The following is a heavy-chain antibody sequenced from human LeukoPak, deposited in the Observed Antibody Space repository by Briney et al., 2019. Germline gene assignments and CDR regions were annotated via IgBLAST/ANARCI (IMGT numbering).Heavy chain of an antibody. Sequence: GGSLRLSCAASGFTFSSSGMHWVRQAPGKGLEWVAVISYYGGNKYYADSVKGRFTISRDNSKNTLYLQMNSLRDDDTGVYYCTRSGRGAFFKAYFDYWGQGTLVTVSS. D-gene: IGHD2/OR15-2a*01. J-gene: IGHJ4*02. CDR3: TRSGRGAFFKAYFDY. V-gene: IGHV3-30*03. CDR1: GFTFSSSG. CDR2: ISYYGGNK.